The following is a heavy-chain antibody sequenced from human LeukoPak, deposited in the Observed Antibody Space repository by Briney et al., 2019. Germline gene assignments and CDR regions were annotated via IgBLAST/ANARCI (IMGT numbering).Heavy chain of an antibody. J-gene: IGHJ4*02. CDR3: ARGPGVDIVATRYYFDY. CDR1: GGSISSGGYY. D-gene: IGHD5-12*01. V-gene: IGHV4-31*03. CDR2: IYYSGST. Sequence: SETLSLTCTVSGGSISSGGYYWSWIRQHPGKGLEWIGYIYYSGSTYYNPSLKSRVTISVDTSKNQFSLKLSSVTAADTAVYYCARGPGVDIVATRYYFDYWGQGTLVTVSS.